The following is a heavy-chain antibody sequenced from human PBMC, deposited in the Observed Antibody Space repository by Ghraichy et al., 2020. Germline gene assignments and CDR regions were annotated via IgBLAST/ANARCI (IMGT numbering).Heavy chain of an antibody. J-gene: IGHJ4*02. CDR3: ARHLYYYDSKRSLDY. Sequence: ESLNISCTVSGGSISSSSYYWGWIRQPPGKGLEWIGSIYYSGSTYYNPSLKSRVTISVDTSKNQFSLKLSSVTAADTAVYYCARHLYYYDSKRSLDYWGQGTLVTVSS. CDR1: GGSISSSSYY. CDR2: IYYSGST. V-gene: IGHV4-39*01. D-gene: IGHD3-22*01.